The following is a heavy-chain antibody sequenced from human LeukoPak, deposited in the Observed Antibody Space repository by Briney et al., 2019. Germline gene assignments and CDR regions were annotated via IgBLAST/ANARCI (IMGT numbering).Heavy chain of an antibody. V-gene: IGHV1-69*05. CDR2: IIPIFGTA. CDR1: GGTFSSYA. CDR3: ARTPSGIAVAEDY. Sequence: ASVKVSCKASGGTFSSYAISWVRQAPGQGLEWMGRIIPIFGTANYAQKFQGRVMITTDESTSTAYMELSSLRSEDTAVYYCARTPSGIAVAEDYWGQGTLVTVSS. D-gene: IGHD6-19*01. J-gene: IGHJ4*02.